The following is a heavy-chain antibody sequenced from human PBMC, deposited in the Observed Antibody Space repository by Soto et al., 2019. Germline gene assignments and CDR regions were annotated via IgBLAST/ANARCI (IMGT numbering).Heavy chain of an antibody. Sequence: QVQLVESGGGVVQPGRALRLSCAASGFTFSTYGMQWVRQAPGKGLAWVAVTSRDGGLQYYADSVKGRFTSSRDNAKNTLYLQMNGLISEDTAVYYCANELHCNGYGACFDFWGQGALVTVSA. CDR3: ANELHCNGYGACFDF. CDR1: GFTFSTYG. V-gene: IGHV3-30*18. D-gene: IGHD5-18*01. CDR2: TSRDGGLQ. J-gene: IGHJ5*01.